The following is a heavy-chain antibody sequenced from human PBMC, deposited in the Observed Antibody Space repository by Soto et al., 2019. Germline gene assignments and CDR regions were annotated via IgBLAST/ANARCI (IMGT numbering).Heavy chain of an antibody. Sequence: GGSLRLSCAASGFTFSSYGMHWVRQAPGKGLEWVAVIWYDGSNKYYADSVKGRFTISRDNSKNTLYLQMNSLRAEDTAVYYCARANLPSAEAEYYYYMDVWGQGTTVTVSS. CDR3: ARANLPSAEAEYYYYMDV. J-gene: IGHJ6*03. D-gene: IGHD6-19*01. CDR1: GFTFSSYG. V-gene: IGHV3-33*01. CDR2: IWYDGSNK.